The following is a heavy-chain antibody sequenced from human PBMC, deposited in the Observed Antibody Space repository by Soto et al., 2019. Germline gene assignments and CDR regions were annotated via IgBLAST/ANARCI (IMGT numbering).Heavy chain of an antibody. Sequence: GESLKISCKGSGYSFSSYWIGWVRQMPGKGLEWMGIIHPGDSDIRYSPSFQGQVTISADKSINTAYLQWSSLKASDTAMYYCARHGGIVLVPAPDYYNGMDVWGQGTTVTVSS. J-gene: IGHJ6*02. CDR2: IHPGDSDI. CDR3: ARHGGIVLVPAPDYYNGMDV. V-gene: IGHV5-51*01. D-gene: IGHD2-2*01. CDR1: GYSFSSYW.